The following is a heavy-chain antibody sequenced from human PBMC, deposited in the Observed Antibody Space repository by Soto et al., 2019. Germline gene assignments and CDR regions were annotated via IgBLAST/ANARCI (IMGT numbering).Heavy chain of an antibody. CDR1: GGSFSAYY. D-gene: IGHD3-22*01. J-gene: IGHJ4*02. CDR3: ARDVGYHYDGSPSGQFDF. V-gene: IGHV4-34*01. Sequence: SETLSLTCAVYGGSFSAYYWSWVRQSPGKGLEWIGEIYHSGSTNYNPSLKSRVTISVDKSKNQFSLKLSSVTAADTAVYYCARDVGYHYDGSPSGQFDFWGQGTLVTVSS. CDR2: IYHSGST.